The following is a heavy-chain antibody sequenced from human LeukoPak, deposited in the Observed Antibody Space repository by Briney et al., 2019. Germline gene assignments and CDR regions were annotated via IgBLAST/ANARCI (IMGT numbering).Heavy chain of an antibody. CDR2: INHSGST. CDR1: GGSFSGYY. D-gene: IGHD2-2*01. V-gene: IGHV4-34*01. CDR3: ARVVVPAAHHLYYFDY. Sequence: PSETLSLTCAVYGGSFSGYYWSWIRQPPGKGLEWIGEINHSGSTNYNPSLKSRVTISVDTSKNQFSLKLSSVTAADTAVYYCARVVVPAAHHLYYFDYWGQGTLVTVSS. J-gene: IGHJ4*02.